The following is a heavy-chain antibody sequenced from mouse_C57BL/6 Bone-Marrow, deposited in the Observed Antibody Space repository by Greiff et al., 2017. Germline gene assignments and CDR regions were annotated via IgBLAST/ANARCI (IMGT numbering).Heavy chain of an antibody. CDR2: ISSGSSTI. Sequence: EVQGVESGGGLVKPGGSLKLSCAASGFTFSDYGMHWVRQAPEQGLEWVAYISSGSSTIYYADTVKGRFTISRDNAKNTLFLQMTSLRAEDTALYYCARGEGFDDWGQGTTLTVSS. CDR3: ARGEGFDD. CDR1: GFTFSDYG. J-gene: IGHJ2*01. V-gene: IGHV5-17*01.